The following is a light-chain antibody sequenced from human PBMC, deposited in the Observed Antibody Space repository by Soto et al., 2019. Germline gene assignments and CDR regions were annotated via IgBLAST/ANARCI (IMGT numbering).Light chain of an antibody. CDR2: EHS. CDR1: TSDVGAYNY. J-gene: IGLJ1*01. Sequence: QSALTQPASVSGSPGQSITISCTGSTSDVGAYNYVSWYKHHPGQAPQLMSYEHSHRPSGVSNRFSGSKSGNTACLTISGLQADDEGDYYCSSKTSSSSPFVFGTGTKVTVL. CDR3: SSKTSSSSPFV. V-gene: IGLV2-14*01.